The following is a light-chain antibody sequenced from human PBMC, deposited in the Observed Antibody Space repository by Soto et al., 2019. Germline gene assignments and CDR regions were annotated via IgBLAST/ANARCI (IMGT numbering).Light chain of an antibody. V-gene: IGKV2-28*01. CDR2: SGS. CDR1: QSLLHSNGYNY. CDR3: LQGLQTPPLG. J-gene: IGKJ1*01. Sequence: DIVMTQSPLSLPVTPGEPASISCRSSQSLLHSNGYNYLDWYLQKPGQSPQLLIYSGSNRASGGPDRFSGSGSGTDFTLKISRVEAEDVGVYYCLQGLQTPPLGFGQGTKVEIK.